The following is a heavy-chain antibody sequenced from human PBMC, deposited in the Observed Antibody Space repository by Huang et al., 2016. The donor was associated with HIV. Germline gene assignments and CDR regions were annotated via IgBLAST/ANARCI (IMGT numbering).Heavy chain of an antibody. Sequence: QLLLQESGPGLVKPSEALALTCAVSGCSIRSSDYHWGWIRQPPGKGREWLGSIYYKGSTHYRPSRKSRVTIDVDTSKNLCFLNLTAMTAADTAVYYCARHREGPVAYYSGWGSHLNYMDVWGRGRTVVVSS. CDR2: IYYKGST. D-gene: IGHD3-10*01. CDR3: ARHREGPVAYYSGWGSHLNYMDV. V-gene: IGHV4-39*01. CDR1: GCSIRSSDYH. J-gene: IGHJ6*03.